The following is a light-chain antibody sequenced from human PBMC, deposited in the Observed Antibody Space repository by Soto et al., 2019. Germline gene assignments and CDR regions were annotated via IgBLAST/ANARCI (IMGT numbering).Light chain of an antibody. V-gene: IGLV2-14*01. J-gene: IGLJ1*01. CDR2: EVT. CDR1: SSDVGGYNY. Sequence: QSALTQPASVSGSPGQSITISCTGTSSDVGGYNYVSWYQQHPGKAPKLMIYEVTNRPSGVSNRFSGSKSGNTASLTIYGLQAEDEADYYCSSYTSRSTLVFRTATKVTVL. CDR3: SSYTSRSTLV.